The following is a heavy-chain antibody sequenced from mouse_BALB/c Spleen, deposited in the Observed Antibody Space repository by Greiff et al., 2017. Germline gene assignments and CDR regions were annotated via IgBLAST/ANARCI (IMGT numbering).Heavy chain of an antibody. CDR2: ISSGGGST. J-gene: IGHJ2*01. Sequence: EVMLVESGGGLVKPGGSLKLSCAASGFAFSSYDMSWVRQTPEKRLEWVAYISSGGGSTYYPDTVKGRFTISRDNAKNTLYLQMSSLKSEDTAMYYCARGEDYFDYWGQGTTLTVSS. V-gene: IGHV5-12-1*01. CDR3: ARGEDYFDY. CDR1: GFAFSSYD.